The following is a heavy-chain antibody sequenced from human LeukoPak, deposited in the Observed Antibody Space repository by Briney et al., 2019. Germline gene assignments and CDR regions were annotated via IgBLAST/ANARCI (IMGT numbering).Heavy chain of an antibody. CDR3: ARDPRSRSGYSYMDV. J-gene: IGHJ6*03. CDR1: GCSFSSYY. Sequence: KPSETLSLTCTVSGCSFSSYYWSWIRQPPGKGLEWIGYIYYSGSTNYNPSLKSRVTISVDTSKNQFSLKLSSVTAADTAVYYCARDPRSRSGYSYMDVWGKGTTVTVSS. V-gene: IGHV4-59*01. CDR2: IYYSGST. D-gene: IGHD3-22*01.